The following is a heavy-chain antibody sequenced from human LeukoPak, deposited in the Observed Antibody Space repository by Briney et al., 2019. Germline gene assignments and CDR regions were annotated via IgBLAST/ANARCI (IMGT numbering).Heavy chain of an antibody. CDR2: IKDDGSEK. CDR3: ARETYYYDGTNFFFKFDY. Sequence: GGSLRLSCAASGFSFRNYRMSWVRQAPGKGLEWVANIKDDGSEKYYVDSVKGRFTISRDNAKNSLYLQMNSLRAEDTAVYYCARETYYYDGTNFFFKFDYWGQGTLVTVST. CDR1: GFSFRNYR. V-gene: IGHV3-7*03. J-gene: IGHJ4*02. D-gene: IGHD3-22*01.